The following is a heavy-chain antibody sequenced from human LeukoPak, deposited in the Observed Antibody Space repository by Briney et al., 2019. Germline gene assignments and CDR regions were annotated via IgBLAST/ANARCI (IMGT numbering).Heavy chain of an antibody. CDR1: GGSISSSSYY. CDR3: ARREQWLAYFDY. CDR2: IYYSGST. J-gene: IGHJ4*02. Sequence: PSETLSLTCTVSGGSISSSSYYWGWIRQPPGKGLEWIGSIYYSGSTYYNPSLKSRVTISVDTSKNQFSLKLSSVTAADTAVYYCARREQWLAYFDYWGQGTLVTVSS. D-gene: IGHD6-19*01. V-gene: IGHV4-39*01.